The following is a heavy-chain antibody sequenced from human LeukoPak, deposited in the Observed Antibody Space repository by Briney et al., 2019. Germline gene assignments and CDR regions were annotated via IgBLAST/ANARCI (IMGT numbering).Heavy chain of an antibody. J-gene: IGHJ4*02. CDR3: TRAVLGTSWSSDS. D-gene: IGHD6-13*01. CDR1: GFTFTSHW. V-gene: IGHV3-7*03. CDR2: IKQDGSDT. Sequence: GGPLRLSCAASGFTFTSHWMNWVRQAPGKGLEWVANIKQDGSDTYYVDSVKGRFTISRDNAKNSLYLQMNSLRVGDTAVYYCTRAVLGTSWSSDSWGQGAPVTVSS.